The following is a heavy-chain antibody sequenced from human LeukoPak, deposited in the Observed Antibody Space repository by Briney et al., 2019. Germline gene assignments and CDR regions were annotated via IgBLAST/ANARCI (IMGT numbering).Heavy chain of an antibody. CDR3: ARIHDYSNYHFDY. D-gene: IGHD4-11*01. V-gene: IGHV4-30-2*01. CDR2: IYHSGST. Sequence: PSQTLSLTCTVSGGSISSGGYSWSWIRQPPGKGLEWIGYIYHSGSTYYNPSLKSRVTISVDRSKNQFSLKLSSVTAADTAVYYCARIHDYSNYHFDYWGQGTLVTVSS. J-gene: IGHJ4*02. CDR1: GGSISSGGYS.